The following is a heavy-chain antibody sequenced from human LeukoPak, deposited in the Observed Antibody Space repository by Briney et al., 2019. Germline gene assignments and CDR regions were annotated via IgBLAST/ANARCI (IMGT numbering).Heavy chain of an antibody. CDR3: AKDSKDIVVVVAASTDYYFDY. CDR1: GFIVNTNY. CDR2: IYADGNT. V-gene: IGHV3-53*01. D-gene: IGHD2-15*01. J-gene: IGHJ4*02. Sequence: GGSLRLSCAASGFIVNTNYMTWVRQAPGRGLEWVSFIYADGNTYYADSVKGRFTISRDNSKNTLYLQMNSLRAEDTAVYYCAKDSKDIVVVVAASTDYYFDYWGQGTLVTVSS.